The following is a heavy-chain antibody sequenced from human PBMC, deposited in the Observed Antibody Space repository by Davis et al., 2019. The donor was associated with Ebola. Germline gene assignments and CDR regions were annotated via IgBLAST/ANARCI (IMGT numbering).Heavy chain of an antibody. J-gene: IGHJ4*02. D-gene: IGHD3-22*01. CDR2: MNPNSGNT. CDR3: ARALNYFDSSGYYYFDF. Sequence: AASVKVSCKTSGYTFTNYDVNWVRQAPRQGLEWLGWMNPNSGNTGYAEKFQGRVTMTKDTSMTTAYMELSSLTSEDTAVYYCARALNYFDSSGYYYFDFWGQGTLVTVSS. V-gene: IGHV1-8*01. CDR1: GYTFTNYD.